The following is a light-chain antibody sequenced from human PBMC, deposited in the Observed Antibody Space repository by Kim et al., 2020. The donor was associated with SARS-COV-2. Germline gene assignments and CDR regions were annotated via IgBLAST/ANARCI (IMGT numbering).Light chain of an antibody. V-gene: IGLV3-1*01. CDR1: KLGNKF. J-gene: IGLJ2*01. Sequence: SPGQPASITCSGDKLGNKFACWYQQKPGQSPVMVIYQDNKRPSGIPERFSGSNSGNTATLTISGTQAMDEADYYCQAWDSSTDVVFGGGTQLTVL. CDR2: QDN. CDR3: QAWDSSTDVV.